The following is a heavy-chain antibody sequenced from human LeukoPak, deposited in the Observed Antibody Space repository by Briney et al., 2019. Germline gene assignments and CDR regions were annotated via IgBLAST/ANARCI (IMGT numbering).Heavy chain of an antibody. CDR3: ARGAPYCSPTSCIGLDY. CDR1: GFTFSDYW. Sequence: GGSLRLSCAASGFTFSDYWMTWVRQDPGKGLEWVANIKPDGGEKYYVDSVKGRFTISRDNAKNSLYLQLNSLRAEDTAVYYCARGAPYCSPTSCIGLDYWGQGTLVAVSS. J-gene: IGHJ4*02. CDR2: IKPDGGEK. V-gene: IGHV3-7*01. D-gene: IGHD2-2*01.